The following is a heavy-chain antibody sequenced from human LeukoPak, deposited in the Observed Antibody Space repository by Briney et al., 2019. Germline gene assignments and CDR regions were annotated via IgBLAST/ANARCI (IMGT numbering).Heavy chain of an antibody. V-gene: IGHV1-2*02. Sequence: ASVKVSCKASGYTFTGYYMHWVRQAPGQGLEWMGWINPNSGGTNYAQKFQGRVTMTRDTSISTAYMELSRLRSDDTAVYYCARGAVPAAGDWFYPWGQGTLVTVSS. CDR1: GYTFTGYY. D-gene: IGHD2-2*01. J-gene: IGHJ5*02. CDR2: INPNSGGT. CDR3: ARGAVPAAGDWFYP.